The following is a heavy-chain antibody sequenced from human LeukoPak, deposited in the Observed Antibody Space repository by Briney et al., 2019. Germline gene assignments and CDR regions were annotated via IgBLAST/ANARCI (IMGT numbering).Heavy chain of an antibody. J-gene: IGHJ4*02. CDR2: IRYDGSKK. D-gene: IGHD3-10*01. Sequence: PGGSLTLSCAASGFNFSRNGMHWVRQAPGKGLEWLAFIRYDGSKKFYGDSVRGRFTISRDNSKITLYLQMNSLRDEDTAVYSCARDFDDVNGDYYYIPDYWGQGMLVTVSS. V-gene: IGHV3-30*02. CDR1: GFNFSRNG. CDR3: ARDFDDVNGDYYYIPDY.